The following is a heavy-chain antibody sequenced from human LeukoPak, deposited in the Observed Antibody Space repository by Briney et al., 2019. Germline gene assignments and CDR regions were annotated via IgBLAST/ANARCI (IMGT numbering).Heavy chain of an antibody. V-gene: IGHV4-59*11. CDR3: STNMLRGLHFDY. CDR1: GASLSSHY. D-gene: IGHD3-10*01. CDR2: VYHSGST. J-gene: IGHJ4*02. Sequence: PSETLSLICTVSGASLSSHYWSWIRRPPGGGLEWIGHVYHSGSTSYNPSLESRVSISIDTSKNQFSLKLSSVTAADTAIYYCSTNMLRGLHFDYWGQGTLVAVSS.